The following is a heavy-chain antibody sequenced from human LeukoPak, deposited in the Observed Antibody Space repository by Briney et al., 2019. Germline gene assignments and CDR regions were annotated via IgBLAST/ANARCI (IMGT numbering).Heavy chain of an antibody. CDR2: MNPNSGNT. CDR1: GYTFTSYD. Sequence: RASVKVSCKASGYTFTSYDINWVRQATGQGLEWMGWMNPNSGNTGYAQKFQGRVTMTRNTSISTAYMELSSLRSEDTAVYYCARVGIDGDSGSRGWFDPWGQGTLVTVSS. D-gene: IGHD5-12*01. CDR3: ARVGIDGDSGSRGWFDP. V-gene: IGHV1-8*01. J-gene: IGHJ5*02.